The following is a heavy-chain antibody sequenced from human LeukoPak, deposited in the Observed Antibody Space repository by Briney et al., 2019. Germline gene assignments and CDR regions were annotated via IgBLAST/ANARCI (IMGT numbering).Heavy chain of an antibody. D-gene: IGHD4-17*01. CDR2: TYYRSKWYN. CDR1: GDSVSNYSAA. V-gene: IGHV6-1*01. J-gene: IGHJ5*02. CDR3: ARDRFTAPRSGTFDYGDFVLGIDP. Sequence: SQTLSLTCAISGDSVSNYSAAWSWIRQSPSKGLEWLGRTYYRSKWYNDYAISVNSRITINPDTSKNQFSLQLNSVTPEDTAVYYCARDRFTAPRSGTFDYGDFVLGIDPWGQGTLVTVSS.